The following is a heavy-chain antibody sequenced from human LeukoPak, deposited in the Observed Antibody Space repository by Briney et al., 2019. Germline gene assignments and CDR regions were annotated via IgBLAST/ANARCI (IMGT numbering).Heavy chain of an antibody. CDR3: ARHAGLYYGSGSYYY. D-gene: IGHD3-10*01. Sequence: GSLRLSCAASGFTFSDYYMSWIRQPPGKGLEWIGEINHSGSTNYNPSLKSRVTISVDTSKNQFSLKLSSVTAADTAVYYCARHAGLYYGSGSYYYWGQGTLVTVSS. J-gene: IGHJ4*02. CDR1: GFTFSDYY. V-gene: IGHV4-34*01. CDR2: INHSGST.